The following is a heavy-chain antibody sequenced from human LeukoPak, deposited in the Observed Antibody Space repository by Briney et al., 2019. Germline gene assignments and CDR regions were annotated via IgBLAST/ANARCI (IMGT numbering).Heavy chain of an antibody. V-gene: IGHV3-23*01. D-gene: IGHD2-2*01. Sequence: GGSLRLSCAASGFTFSSYAMSWVRQAPGKGLEWVSAISGSGGSTYYADSVKGRFTISRDNSKNTLYLQMNGLRAEDTAVYYCAKDGEDIVVVPDYYMDVWGKGTTVTVSS. CDR2: ISGSGGST. J-gene: IGHJ6*03. CDR3: AKDGEDIVVVPDYYMDV. CDR1: GFTFSSYA.